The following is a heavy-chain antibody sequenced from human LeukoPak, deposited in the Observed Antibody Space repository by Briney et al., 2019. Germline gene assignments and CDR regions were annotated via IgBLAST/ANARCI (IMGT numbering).Heavy chain of an antibody. CDR2: ISYDGSNK. D-gene: IGHD2-2*01. CDR1: GFIFSIYG. Sequence: PGGSLRLSCAASGFIFSIYGMHWVRQAPGKGLEWVAVISYDGSNKYYADSVKGRFTISRDNSKNTLYLQMNSLRAEDTAVYYCAKGTSSRGTSWIAYWGQGTLVTVSS. J-gene: IGHJ4*02. CDR3: AKGTSSRGTSWIAY. V-gene: IGHV3-30*18.